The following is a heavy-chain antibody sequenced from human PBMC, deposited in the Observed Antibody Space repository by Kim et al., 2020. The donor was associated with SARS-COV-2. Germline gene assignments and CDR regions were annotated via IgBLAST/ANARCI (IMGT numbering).Heavy chain of an antibody. J-gene: IGHJ3*02. V-gene: IGHV3-66*01. CDR3: AREKNDYGDYGLAFDI. D-gene: IGHD4-17*01. Sequence: SVKGRFTISRDNSKNTLYLQMNSLRAEDTAVYYCAREKNDYGDYGLAFDIWGQGTMVTVSS.